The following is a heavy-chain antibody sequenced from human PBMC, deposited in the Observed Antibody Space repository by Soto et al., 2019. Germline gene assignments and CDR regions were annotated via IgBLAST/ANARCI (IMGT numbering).Heavy chain of an antibody. J-gene: IGHJ5*02. CDR1: GYTFSNYF. D-gene: IGHD2-15*01. Sequence: QVQLVQSGAEVKRPGASVKVSCKASGYTFSNYFINWVRQAPGQGLEWVGVINPKGGATTYAQKFQGRVNMTSDTSTNTIYMTLRSLTSEDTAFYYCARDEGFCSGGSCTGGFDPWGQGTLVTVSS. CDR3: ARDEGFCSGGSCTGGFDP. CDR2: INPKGGAT. V-gene: IGHV1-46*01.